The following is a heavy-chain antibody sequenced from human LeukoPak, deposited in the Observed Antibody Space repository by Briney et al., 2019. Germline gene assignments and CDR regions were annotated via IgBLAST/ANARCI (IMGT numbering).Heavy chain of an antibody. CDR3: ARDSGSYHDYVWGSYRSWYFDY. Sequence: SETLSLTCAVYGGSFSGYYWSWIRQPPGKGLEWIGEINHSGSTNYNPSLKSRVTMSVDTSKNQFSLKLGSVTAADTAVYYCARDSGSYHDYVWGSYRSWYFDYWGQGTLVTVSS. CDR2: INHSGST. V-gene: IGHV4-34*01. CDR1: GGSFSGYY. J-gene: IGHJ4*02. D-gene: IGHD3-16*02.